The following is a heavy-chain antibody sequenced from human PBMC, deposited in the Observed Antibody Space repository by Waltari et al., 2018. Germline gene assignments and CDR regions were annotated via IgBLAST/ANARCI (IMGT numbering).Heavy chain of an antibody. CDR3: ARDLSGGGMDV. V-gene: IGHV3-30*04. D-gene: IGHD3-16*01. CDR1: GFMFTNYA. J-gene: IGHJ6*02. Sequence: QVQLVESGGGVVQPGRALRLSCAASGFMFTNYAMPWARPAPGKGLEWVAVISYDGSSTDYADSVQGRFIFSRDNSKNTLDLHMNSLRAEDMGVYFCARDLSGGGMDVWGQGTTVTVSS. CDR2: ISYDGSST.